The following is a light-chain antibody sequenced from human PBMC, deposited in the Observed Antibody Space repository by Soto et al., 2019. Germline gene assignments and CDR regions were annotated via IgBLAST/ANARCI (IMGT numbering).Light chain of an antibody. CDR1: QSSSNF. J-gene: IGKJ5*01. CDR2: AAS. CDR3: QQTNSIPIT. Sequence: DIQMTQSPSSLSASVGDIFTITCRASQSSSNFLNWYQQKPGKAPKLLIYAASTLQSGVPSRFSGSGSGTDFTLTISSLQPEDFATYYCQQTNSIPITFGQGTRLEIK. V-gene: IGKV1-39*01.